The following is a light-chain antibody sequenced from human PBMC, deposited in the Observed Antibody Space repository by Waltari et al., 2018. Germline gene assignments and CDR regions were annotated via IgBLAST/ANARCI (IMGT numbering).Light chain of an antibody. J-gene: IGKJ2*01. CDR2: DGS. CDR3: QQYGNSPFT. V-gene: IGKV3-20*01. Sequence: EIVLTQSPGTLSLSPGERATLSCRASRSVSSTYLAWYRKKPGQSPSLFIHDGSSRATCGPDRCGGSGSGTYFTLTISRLEPEDFSVYYCQQYGNSPFTFGRGTKLEIK. CDR1: RSVSSTY.